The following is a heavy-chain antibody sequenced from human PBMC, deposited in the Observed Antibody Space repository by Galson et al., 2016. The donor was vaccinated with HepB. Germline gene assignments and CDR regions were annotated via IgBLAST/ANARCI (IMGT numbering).Heavy chain of an antibody. V-gene: IGHV4-39*01. D-gene: IGHD3-22*01. J-gene: IGHJ3*02. CDR1: GGSISSSNYF. CDR2: MSHSGTT. CDR3: ARHPFHLRYTMIVLLILYAFDI. Sequence: SETLSLTCTVSGGSISSSNYFWGWIRQSPGKGLEWIGSMSHSGTTYHNASLKSRVTISVDTSKSQFSLNLTSVTAADTAFYYCARHPFHLRYTMIVLLILYAFDIWGQGIMVTVSS.